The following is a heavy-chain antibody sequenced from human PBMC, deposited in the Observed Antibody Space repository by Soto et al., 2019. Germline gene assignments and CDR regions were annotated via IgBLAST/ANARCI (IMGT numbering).Heavy chain of an antibody. CDR3: ARDRRYSYGFEFDY. V-gene: IGHV4-30-4*01. D-gene: IGHD5-18*01. CDR1: GGSISSGDYY. CDR2: IYYSGST. Sequence: PSETLSLTCTVSGGSISSGDYYWSWIRQPPGKGLEWIGYIYYSGSTYYNPSLKSRVTISVDTSKNQFSLKLSSVTAADTAVCYCARDRRYSYGFEFDYWGQGTLVTVSS. J-gene: IGHJ4*02.